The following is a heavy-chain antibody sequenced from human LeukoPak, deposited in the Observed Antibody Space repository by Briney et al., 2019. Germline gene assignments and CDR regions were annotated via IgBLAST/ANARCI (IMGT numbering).Heavy chain of an antibody. CDR2: ISGSGVGT. CDR1: GFTFSSYA. Sequence: GGSLRLSCAASGFTFSSYAMSWVRQAPGKGLEWVSAISGSGVGTYYADSVKGRFTISRDNSKNTLYLQMNNLRAEDSAVYYCAKVFISVGATADWYFDLWGRGTLVTVSS. D-gene: IGHD1-26*01. CDR3: AKVFISVGATADWYFDL. J-gene: IGHJ2*01. V-gene: IGHV3-23*01.